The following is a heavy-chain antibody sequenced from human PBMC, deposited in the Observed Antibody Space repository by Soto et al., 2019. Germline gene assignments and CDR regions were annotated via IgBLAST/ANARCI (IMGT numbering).Heavy chain of an antibody. CDR1: GDSISSSSYS. CDR3: AGEVAGATTKTGRRMDY. J-gene: IGHJ4*02. Sequence: QLQLQESGPGLVKPSETLSLTCTVSGDSISSSSYSWGWIRQPPGKGLEWIGSIYYSGSTYDNPFLKSGATITVDRTKTQFSLRLSAVTAAHTAVYYCAGEVAGATTKTGRRMDYWCQGTLVTVSS. D-gene: IGHD1-26*01. CDR2: IYYSGST. V-gene: IGHV4-39*02.